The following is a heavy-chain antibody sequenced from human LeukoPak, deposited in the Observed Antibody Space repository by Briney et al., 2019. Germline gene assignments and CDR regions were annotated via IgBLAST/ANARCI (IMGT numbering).Heavy chain of an antibody. V-gene: IGHV3-48*01. Sequence: GGSLRLSCAASGFTFSSYSMNWVRQAPGKGLEWVSYISSSSSTIYYADSVKGRFTISRDNAKNSLYLQMNSLRAEDTAVYYCARDPTEFAYIVGATPLDYWGQGTLVTVSS. J-gene: IGHJ4*02. CDR3: ARDPTEFAYIVGATPLDY. CDR1: GFTFSSYS. CDR2: ISSSSSTI. D-gene: IGHD1-26*01.